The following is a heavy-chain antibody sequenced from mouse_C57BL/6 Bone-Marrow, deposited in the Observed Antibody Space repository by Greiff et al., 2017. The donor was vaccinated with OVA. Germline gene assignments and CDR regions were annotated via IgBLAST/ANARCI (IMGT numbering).Heavy chain of an antibody. CDR1: GYTFTSYW. CDR2: IDSSDSET. D-gene: IGHD1-1*01. CDR3: ARWRYYGRDYYAMDY. Sequence: VQLQQPGAELVRPGSSVKLSCKASGYTFTSYWMHWVKQRPIQGLEWIGNIDSSDSETHYNQKFKDKATLTVDKSSSTAYMQLSNLKSEDSAVYYCARWRYYGRDYYAMDYWGQGTSVTVSS. J-gene: IGHJ4*01. V-gene: IGHV1-52*01.